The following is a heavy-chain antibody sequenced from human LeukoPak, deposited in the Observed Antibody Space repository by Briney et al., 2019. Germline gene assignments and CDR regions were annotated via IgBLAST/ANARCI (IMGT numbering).Heavy chain of an antibody. J-gene: IGHJ4*02. Sequence: GGSLRLSCAASGFTFSSYEMNWVRQAPGKGLEWVSYISSSGSTIYHADSVKGRFTISRDNSKNTLYLQMNSLRAEDTAVYYCAKDPRRYSRTGGYFDYWGQGTLVTVSS. D-gene: IGHD6-13*01. CDR1: GFTFSSYE. V-gene: IGHV3-48*03. CDR3: AKDPRRYSRTGGYFDY. CDR2: ISSSGSTI.